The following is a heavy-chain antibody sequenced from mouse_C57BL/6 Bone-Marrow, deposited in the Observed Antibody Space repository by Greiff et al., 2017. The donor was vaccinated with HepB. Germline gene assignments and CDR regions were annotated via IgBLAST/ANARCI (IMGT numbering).Heavy chain of an antibody. CDR1: GFTFSSYA. CDR3: TGTYYSNSWFAY. V-gene: IGHV5-9-1*02. D-gene: IGHD2-5*01. J-gene: IGHJ3*01. CDR2: ISSGGDYI. Sequence: EVKLVESGEGLVKPGGSLKLSCAASGFTFSSYAMSWVRQTPEKRLEWVAYISSGGDYIYYADTVKGRFTISRDNARNTLYLQMSSLKSEDTAMYYGTGTYYSNSWFAYWGQGTLVTVSA.